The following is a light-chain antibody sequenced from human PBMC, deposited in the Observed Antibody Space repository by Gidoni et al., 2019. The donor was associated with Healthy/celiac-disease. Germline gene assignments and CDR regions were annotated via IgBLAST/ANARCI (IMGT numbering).Light chain of an antibody. CDR2: GAS. CDR1: PCVSSN. Sequence: IVMTQSPATLSVSPGERATLSCRASPCVSSNLAWYQQKPGQAPRLLIYGASTRATGIPARFSGSGSVTECTLTISSLQSEDFAVYYCQQYNNWPLWTFGQGTKVEIK. J-gene: IGKJ1*01. CDR3: QQYNNWPLWT. V-gene: IGKV3-15*01.